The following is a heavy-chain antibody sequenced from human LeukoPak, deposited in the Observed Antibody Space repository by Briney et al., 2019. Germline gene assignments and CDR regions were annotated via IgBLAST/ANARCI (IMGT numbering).Heavy chain of an antibody. V-gene: IGHV4-4*07. CDR3: ARDLGGNQLLGGFWDY. D-gene: IGHD4-23*01. Sequence: SCKASGYTFTGYYMHWVRQAPGQGLEWIGRIYTSRSTNYNPSLKSRVTMSVDTSKNQFSLKLSSVTAADTAVYYCARDLGGNQLLGGFWDYWGQGTLVTVSS. CDR2: IYTSRST. CDR1: GYTFTGYY. J-gene: IGHJ4*02.